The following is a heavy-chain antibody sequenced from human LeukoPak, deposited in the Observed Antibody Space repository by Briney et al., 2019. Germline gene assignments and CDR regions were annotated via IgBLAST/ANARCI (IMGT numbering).Heavy chain of an antibody. CDR3: ARGSIAAAGTDY. V-gene: IGHV3-74*01. J-gene: IGHJ4*02. CDR2: INSDGSST. Sequence: GSLRLSCAASGFTFSSYWMHWVRQAPGKGLVWVSRINSDGSSTSYADSVKGRFTISRDNAKNTLYLQMNSLRAEDTAVYYCARGSIAAAGTDYWGQGTLVTVSS. D-gene: IGHD6-13*01. CDR1: GFTFSSYW.